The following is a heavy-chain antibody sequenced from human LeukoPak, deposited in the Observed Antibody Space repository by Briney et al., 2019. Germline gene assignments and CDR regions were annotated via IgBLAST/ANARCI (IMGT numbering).Heavy chain of an antibody. CDR1: GFTFSSYA. V-gene: IGHV3-23*01. J-gene: IGHJ4*02. CDR3: AKYVDIVATTADY. D-gene: IGHD5-12*01. CDR2: ISGSGGST. Sequence: GGSLRLSCAASGFTFSSYAMSWVRQAPGKGLGWGSAISGSGGSTYYADSVKGRFTISRDNSKNTLYLQMNSLRAEDTAVYYCAKYVDIVATTADYWGQGTLVTVSS.